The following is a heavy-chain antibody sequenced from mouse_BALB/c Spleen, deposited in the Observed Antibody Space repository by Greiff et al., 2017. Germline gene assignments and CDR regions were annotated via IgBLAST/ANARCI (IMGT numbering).Heavy chain of an antibody. CDR1: GYTFTSYW. Sequence: QVQLQQPGAELVKPGASVKLSCKASGYTFTSYWMHWVKQRPGQGLEWIGEIDPSDSYTNYNQKFKGKATLTVDKSSSTAYMQLSSLTSEDSAVFYCARQEVTSPYWGQGTLVTVSA. CDR3: ARQEVTSPY. CDR2: IDPSDSYT. J-gene: IGHJ3*01. D-gene: IGHD2-3*01. V-gene: IGHV1-69*02.